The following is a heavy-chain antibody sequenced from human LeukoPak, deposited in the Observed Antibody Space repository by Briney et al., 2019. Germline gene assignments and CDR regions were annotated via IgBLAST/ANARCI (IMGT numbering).Heavy chain of an antibody. CDR1: GGSISSSYYY. Sequence: PSETLSLTCTVSGGSISSSYYYWGWIRQPPGKGLEWIGSIYSSGSTYYNPSLKSRVTISVDTSKNQFSLKLTSVTAADTAVYYCARAKNWELGLNAFDIWGQGTMVTVSS. CDR3: ARAKNWELGLNAFDI. CDR2: IYSSGST. D-gene: IGHD1-26*01. J-gene: IGHJ3*02. V-gene: IGHV4-39*01.